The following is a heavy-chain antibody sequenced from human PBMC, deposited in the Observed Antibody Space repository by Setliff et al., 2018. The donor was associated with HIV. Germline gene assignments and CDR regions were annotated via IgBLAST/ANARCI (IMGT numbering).Heavy chain of an antibody. D-gene: IGHD3-22*01. CDR1: GCSINTYY. V-gene: IGHV4-4*07. Sequence: SETLSLTCTVSGCSINTYYWSWIRQPDGKGLGWIGRFYTSGSTNYNPSLKSRVTMSVDTSKNQFSLKLSFVTAADTAVYYCARDRLTYYFDYWGQGILVTVSS. CDR2: FYTSGST. CDR3: ARDRLTYYFDY. J-gene: IGHJ4*02.